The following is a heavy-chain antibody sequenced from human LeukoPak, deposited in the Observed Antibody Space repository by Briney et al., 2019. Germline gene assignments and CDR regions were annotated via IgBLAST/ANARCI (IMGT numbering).Heavy chain of an antibody. V-gene: IGHV4-4*07. Sequence: SETLSLTCTVSGGSITSYYWSWIRQPAGKGLEWIGLIHTSGSTNYNPSLKSRVTISRDTSKNQFSLKLSSVTAADTAVYYCARGRAFFDWGQGTLVTVSS. J-gene: IGHJ4*02. CDR1: GGSITSYY. D-gene: IGHD3-3*02. CDR3: ARGRAFFD. CDR2: IHTSGST.